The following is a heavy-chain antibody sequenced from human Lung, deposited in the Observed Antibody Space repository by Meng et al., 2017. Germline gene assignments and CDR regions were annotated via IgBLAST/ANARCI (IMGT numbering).Heavy chain of an antibody. CDR1: GGPISSRNW. CDR2: IYHSGRT. D-gene: IGHD5/OR15-5a*01. Sequence: QVQLPEAGPGLVRPAGIRSLTCAVFGGPISSRNWWSWVRQSPGKGLEWIGEIYHSGRTNYNPSLESRVTISLDKSQNQFSLQLTSVTAADTAVYYCARGVGSLDFWGQGALVTVSS. J-gene: IGHJ4*02. V-gene: IGHV4-4*02. CDR3: ARGVGSLDF.